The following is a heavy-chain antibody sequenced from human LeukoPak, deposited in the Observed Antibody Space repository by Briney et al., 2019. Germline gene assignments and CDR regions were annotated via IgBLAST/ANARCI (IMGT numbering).Heavy chain of an antibody. D-gene: IGHD2-2*03. V-gene: IGHV3-7*01. Sequence: PGGSLRLSCAASGFTFRNYWMSWVRQAPGTGLEWVANIKQDGSDRNYVTSVRGRFTISRDNAESSLYLQMNSLRDEDTAVFYCASGSGHWGQGTLVTVSS. J-gene: IGHJ4*02. CDR2: IKQDGSDR. CDR3: ASGSGH. CDR1: GFTFRNYW.